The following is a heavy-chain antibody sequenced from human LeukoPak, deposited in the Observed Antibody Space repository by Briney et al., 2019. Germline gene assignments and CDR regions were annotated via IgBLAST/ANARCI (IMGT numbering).Heavy chain of an antibody. CDR1: GGSISSYY. CDR3: ARVGAWFGELFSWYFDL. J-gene: IGHJ2*01. V-gene: IGHV4-59*01. D-gene: IGHD3-10*01. CDR2: IYYSGST. Sequence: SETLSLTCTVSGGSISSYYWSWIRQPPGKGLEWIGYIYYSGSTNYNPSLKSRVTISVDTSKNQFSLKLSSVTAADTAVYYCARVGAWFGELFSWYFDLWGRGTLVTVSS.